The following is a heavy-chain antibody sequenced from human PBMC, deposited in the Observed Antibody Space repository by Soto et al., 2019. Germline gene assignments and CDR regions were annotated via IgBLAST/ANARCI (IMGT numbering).Heavy chain of an antibody. Sequence: QVQLVESGGGVVQPGRSLRLSCAASGFTFSSYAMHWVRQAPGKGLEWVAVISYDGSNKYYADSVKGRFTISRDNSKNTLYLQMNSLRAEDTAVYYCARDRSDRGSWIDYWGQGTLVTVSS. D-gene: IGHD1-26*01. CDR1: GFTFSSYA. V-gene: IGHV3-30-3*01. CDR3: ARDRSDRGSWIDY. CDR2: ISYDGSNK. J-gene: IGHJ4*02.